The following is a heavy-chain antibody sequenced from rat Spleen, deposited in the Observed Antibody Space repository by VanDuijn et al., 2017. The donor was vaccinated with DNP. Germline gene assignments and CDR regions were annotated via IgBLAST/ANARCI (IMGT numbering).Heavy chain of an antibody. D-gene: IGHD5-1*01. CDR1: GFTFSDYG. J-gene: IGHJ2*01. V-gene: IGHV5S13*01. CDR2: INTDGGST. CDR3: ARWERD. Sequence: EVQLVESGGGLVQPGRSLKLSCAASGFTFSDYGMVWVRQAPTKGLEWVASINTDGGSTFYPDSVKGRFTISRDNAENTVYLQMNSLRSEDTAMYFCARWERDWGQGVMVTVSS.